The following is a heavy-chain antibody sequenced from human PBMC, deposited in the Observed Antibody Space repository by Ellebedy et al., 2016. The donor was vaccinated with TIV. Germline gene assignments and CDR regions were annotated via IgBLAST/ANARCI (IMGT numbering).Heavy chain of an antibody. J-gene: IGHJ6*02. CDR3: GRDWNDIKYYYYGMDV. D-gene: IGHD1-1*01. CDR1: GFTFNSYV. V-gene: IGHV3-23*01. CDR2: ISGSGSTT. Sequence: LSLTCAASGFTFNSYVMSWVRQAPGKGLEWVSTISGSGSTTHYADSVTGRFTSSRDNSKNTLYLQMNSLRAEDTAVYYCGRDWNDIKYYYYGMDVWGQGTTVTVSS.